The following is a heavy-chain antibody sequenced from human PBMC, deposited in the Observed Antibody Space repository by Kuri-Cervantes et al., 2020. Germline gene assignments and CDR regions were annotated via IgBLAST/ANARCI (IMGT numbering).Heavy chain of an antibody. D-gene: IGHD4-17*01. CDR3: AKEGLGRYGDYLYYFDY. V-gene: IGHV3-20*04. J-gene: IGHJ4*02. CDR1: GFTFDDYG. Sequence: GGSLRLSCAASGFTFDDYGLSWVRQAPGKGLEWVSGINWNGGRTGYADSVKGRLTISRDNSKKTLYLQMNRLRAEDTAVYYCAKEGLGRYGDYLYYFDYWGQGTLVTVSS. CDR2: INWNGGRT.